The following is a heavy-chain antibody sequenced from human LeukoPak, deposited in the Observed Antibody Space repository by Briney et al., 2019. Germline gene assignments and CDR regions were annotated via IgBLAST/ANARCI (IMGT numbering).Heavy chain of an antibody. V-gene: IGHV3-53*01. J-gene: IGHJ4*02. CDR1: GFTVSTNY. CDR3: ARDWELLGFDY. D-gene: IGHD1-26*01. Sequence: GGSLRLSCAASGFTVSTNYMSWVRQAPGKGLEWVSVIYSGGNTYYADSVKGRFTISRDNAKNSLYLQMNSLRAEDTAVYYCARDWELLGFDYWGQGTLVTVSS. CDR2: IYSGGNT.